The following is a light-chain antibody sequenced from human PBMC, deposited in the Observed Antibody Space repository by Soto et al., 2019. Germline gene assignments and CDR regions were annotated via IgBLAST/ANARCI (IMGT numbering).Light chain of an antibody. CDR3: QLYNSYSQAT. J-gene: IGKJ1*01. V-gene: IGKV1-5*01. CDR2: DAS. CDR1: QSISSW. Sequence: DIQMTQSPSTLSASVGDRVTITCRASQSISSWLAWYQQKPGKAPKLLIFDASTLESGVPSKFSGSGSDTEFTFTISSLQPDDSATYYCQLYNSYSQATFGQGTKVDIK.